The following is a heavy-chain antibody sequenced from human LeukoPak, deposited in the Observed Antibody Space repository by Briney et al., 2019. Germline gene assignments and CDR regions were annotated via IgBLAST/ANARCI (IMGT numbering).Heavy chain of an antibody. CDR2: IKQDGSEK. Sequence: GGSLRLSCAASGFTFSSYWMSWVRQAPGKGLEWVANIKQDGSEKSYVDSVEGRFTISRDNAKNSLYLQMNSLRAEDTAVYYCAPPKGVVDTPGGTNWGQGTLVTVSS. J-gene: IGHJ4*02. D-gene: IGHD3-22*01. CDR3: APPKGVVDTPGGTN. CDR1: GFTFSSYW. V-gene: IGHV3-7*01.